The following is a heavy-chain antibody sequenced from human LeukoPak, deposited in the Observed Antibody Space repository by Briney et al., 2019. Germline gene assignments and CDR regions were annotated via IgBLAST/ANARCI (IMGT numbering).Heavy chain of an antibody. CDR1: GFIFTGYF. CDR2: IKQDGSEK. Sequence: GGSQRLSCAASGFIFTGYFMSWVRQAPGKGLEWVANIKQDGSEKYYVDSVKGRFTISRDNAKNSLYLQMNSLRAEDTAVYYCARDNRYYYDSSGSIVFDYWGQGTLVTVSS. J-gene: IGHJ4*02. CDR3: ARDNRYYYDSSGSIVFDY. D-gene: IGHD3-22*01. V-gene: IGHV3-7*03.